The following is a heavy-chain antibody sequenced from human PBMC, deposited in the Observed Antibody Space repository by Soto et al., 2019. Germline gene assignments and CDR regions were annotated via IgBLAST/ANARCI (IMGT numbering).Heavy chain of an antibody. CDR1: GFTFSGSA. D-gene: IGHD2-15*01. V-gene: IGHV3-73*01. CDR2: IRSKANSYAT. CDR3: TSSLYCSGGSCYSDAFDI. J-gene: IGHJ3*02. Sequence: GGSLRLSCAASGFTFSGSAMHWVRQASGKGLEWVGRIRSKANSYATAYAASGKGRFTISRDDSKNTAYLQMNSLKTEDTAVYYCTSSLYCSGGSCYSDAFDIWGQGTMVTVSS.